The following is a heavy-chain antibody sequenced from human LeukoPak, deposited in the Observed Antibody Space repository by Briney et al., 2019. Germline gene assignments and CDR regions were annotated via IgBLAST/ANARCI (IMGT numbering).Heavy chain of an antibody. Sequence: PGGSLRLSCAASGFTFSDYYMSWIRQAPGKGLEWVSYISSSGSTIYYADSVKGRFTISRDNAKNSLYLQMDSLRAEDTAVYYCARDALMLWGATAFDIWGQGTMVTVSS. J-gene: IGHJ3*02. CDR3: ARDALMLWGATAFDI. CDR2: ISSSGSTI. D-gene: IGHD1-26*01. V-gene: IGHV3-11*04. CDR1: GFTFSDYY.